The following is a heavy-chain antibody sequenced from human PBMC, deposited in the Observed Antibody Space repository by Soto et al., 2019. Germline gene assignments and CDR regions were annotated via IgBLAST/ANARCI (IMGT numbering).Heavy chain of an antibody. D-gene: IGHD6-13*01. V-gene: IGHV3-30-3*01. Sequence: QVQLVESGGGVVQPGRSLRLSCAASGFTFSSYAMHWVRQAPGKGLEWVAVISYDGSNTYYADSVKGRFTISRDNFKNRLYLQMNSLGAEDTAVYYCARDLGAYSSSGRYYYGMDVW. CDR1: GFTFSSYA. CDR3: ARDLGAYSSSGRYYYGMDV. J-gene: IGHJ6*01. CDR2: ISYDGSNT.